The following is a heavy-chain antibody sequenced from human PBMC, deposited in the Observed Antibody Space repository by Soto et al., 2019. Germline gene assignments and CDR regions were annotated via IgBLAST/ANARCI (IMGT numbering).Heavy chain of an antibody. J-gene: IGHJ6*02. CDR3: AREYTAWPLAYGLDV. CDR2: ISIRSDI. Sequence: WGSLSLSCLASGFTFITDSINWFRQAPGKGLEWVSSISIRSDIYYADSVKCRFTISRDNAKNSVSLQMNSLRAEDTAVYYCAREYTAWPLAYGLDVWGQGTTVTVSS. CDR1: GFTFITDS. V-gene: IGHV3-21*01. D-gene: IGHD2-2*02.